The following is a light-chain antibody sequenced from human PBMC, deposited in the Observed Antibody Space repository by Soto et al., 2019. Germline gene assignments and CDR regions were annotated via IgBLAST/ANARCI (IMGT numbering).Light chain of an antibody. CDR2: VDSDGSH. CDR1: SGHSSYA. CDR3: QTWGTGTWV. Sequence: QLVVTQSPSASASLGASVKLTCTLSSGHSSYAIAWHQQQPEKGPRYLMKVDSDGSHVKGDGIPDRFSGSSFGAERYLAISSLQSEDEADYYCQTWGTGTWVFGGGTQLTVL. V-gene: IGLV4-69*01. J-gene: IGLJ3*02.